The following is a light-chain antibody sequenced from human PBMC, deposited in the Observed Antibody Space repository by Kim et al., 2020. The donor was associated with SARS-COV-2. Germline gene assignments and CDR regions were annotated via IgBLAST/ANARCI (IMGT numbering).Light chain of an antibody. J-gene: IGKJ2*01. CDR2: GAS. CDR3: HQRSNWPQT. Sequence: SLSSGDRATLASGTRRSVSSYLAWYQQTPGQAPRLLLYGASNRDTGIPARFSGSGSGTDFTLTISSLEPEDFAVYYCHQRSNWPQTFGQGTKLEI. CDR1: RSVSSY. V-gene: IGKV3-11*01.